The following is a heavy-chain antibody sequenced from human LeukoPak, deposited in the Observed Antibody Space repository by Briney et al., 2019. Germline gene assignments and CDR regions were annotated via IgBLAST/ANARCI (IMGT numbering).Heavy chain of an antibody. D-gene: IGHD6-13*01. CDR3: ARAFPAAAHSFDY. CDR2: PNPHSGGT. V-gene: IGHV1-2*06. Sequence: ASVKVSCKTSGYSFTVYYIHWVRQAPGQGLEWMGRPNPHSGGTDFAQNFHGRVTLTRDTSINTAYMDLSSLRSDDTAVYYCARAFPAAAHSFDYWGKGTLVTVSS. CDR1: GYSFTVYY. J-gene: IGHJ4*02.